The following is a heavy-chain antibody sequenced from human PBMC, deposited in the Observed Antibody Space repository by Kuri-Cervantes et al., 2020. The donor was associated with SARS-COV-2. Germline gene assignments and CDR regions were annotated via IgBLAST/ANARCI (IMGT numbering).Heavy chain of an antibody. Sequence: ESLKISCTVSGGSISSSSYYWGWIRQPPGKGLEWIGYIYYSGSTNYNPSLKSRVTISVDTSKNQFSLKLSSVTAADTAVYYCARSVDTAMVDRRPFDYWGQGTLVTCSS. CDR1: GGSISSSSYY. D-gene: IGHD5-18*01. CDR2: IYYSGST. V-gene: IGHV4-61*05. CDR3: ARSVDTAMVDRRPFDY. J-gene: IGHJ4*02.